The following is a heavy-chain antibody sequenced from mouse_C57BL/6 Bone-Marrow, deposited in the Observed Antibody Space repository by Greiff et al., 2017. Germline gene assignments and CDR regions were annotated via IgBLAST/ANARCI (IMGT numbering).Heavy chain of an antibody. Sequence: EVQLVESGGDLVKPGGSLKLSCAASGFTFSSYGMSWVRQTPDKTLEWFATISSGGSYTYYPDSVKGRFTISRDKAKNTLYLQMSSLKSEDTAMYYCARGGVVATNYFDYWGQGTTLTGSS. J-gene: IGHJ2*01. CDR3: ARGGVVATNYFDY. D-gene: IGHD1-1*01. V-gene: IGHV5-6*01. CDR1: GFTFSSYG. CDR2: ISSGGSYT.